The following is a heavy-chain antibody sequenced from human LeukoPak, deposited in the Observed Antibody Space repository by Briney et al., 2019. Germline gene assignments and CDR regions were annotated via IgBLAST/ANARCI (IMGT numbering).Heavy chain of an antibody. V-gene: IGHV3-64*02. CDR2: IISNGGST. Sequence: GGSLRLSCAASGFTFSGYSMHWVRQAPGKGLEYVSAIISNGGSTHYADSVKGRFTISRDNSKNTLYLQMGSLRAEDTAVYYCARGTAGGVINWGIDYWGQGTLVTVSS. J-gene: IGHJ4*02. D-gene: IGHD3-16*02. CDR1: GFTFSGYS. CDR3: ARGTAGGVINWGIDY.